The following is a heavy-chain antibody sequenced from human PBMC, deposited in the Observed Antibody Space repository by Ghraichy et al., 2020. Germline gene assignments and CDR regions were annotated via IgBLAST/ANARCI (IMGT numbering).Heavy chain of an antibody. CDR1: GFTFSSYA. J-gene: IGHJ4*02. V-gene: IGHV3-23*01. D-gene: IGHD2-15*01. CDR2: ISGSGGST. Sequence: GGSLRLSCAASGFTFSSYAMSWVRQAPGKGLEWVSAISGSGGSTYYADSVKGRFTISRDNSKNTLYLQMNSLRAEDTAVYYCAKDQSGYCSGGSCYPSPFDYWGQGTLVTVSS. CDR3: AKDQSGYCSGGSCYPSPFDY.